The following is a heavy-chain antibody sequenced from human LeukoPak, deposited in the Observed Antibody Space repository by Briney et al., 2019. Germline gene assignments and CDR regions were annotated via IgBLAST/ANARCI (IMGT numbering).Heavy chain of an antibody. D-gene: IGHD2-8*01. Sequence: GGSLRLSCAGSGFTFNTYEMNWVHQAPGKGLEWVSSISSSALNVYYADSVKGRFTISRDNAKNSLYLQMNSLRAEDTAAYYCARDRKGVMDYWGQGTLVTVSS. CDR1: GFTFNTYE. J-gene: IGHJ4*02. CDR3: ARDRKGVMDY. CDR2: ISSSALNV. V-gene: IGHV3-48*03.